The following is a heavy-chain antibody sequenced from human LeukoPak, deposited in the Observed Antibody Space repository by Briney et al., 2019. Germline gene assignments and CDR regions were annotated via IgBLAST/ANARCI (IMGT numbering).Heavy chain of an antibody. CDR2: MNPNSGNT. Sequence: ASVKVSCKASGYTFTSYDINWVRRATGQGLEWMGWMNPNSGNTGYAQKFQGRVTMTRNTSISTAYMELSSLRSEDTAVYYCASMGVARYSGYDLDYWGQGTLVTVSS. J-gene: IGHJ4*02. V-gene: IGHV1-8*01. CDR1: GYTFTSYD. CDR3: ASMGVARYSGYDLDY. D-gene: IGHD5-12*01.